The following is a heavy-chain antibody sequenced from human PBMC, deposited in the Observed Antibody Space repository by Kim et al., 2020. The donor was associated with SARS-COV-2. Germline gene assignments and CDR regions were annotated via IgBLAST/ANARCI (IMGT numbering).Heavy chain of an antibody. Sequence: EGSLRLSCAASGFTFSSSWMHWVRQAPGKGLVWLSHISNDGYTTAYADSVKGRFTVSRDNAKNTLYLQMNSLRAEDTAVYFCARSPSGPEGYWGQGTLVTVSS. CDR1: GFTFSSSW. J-gene: IGHJ4*02. CDR2: ISNDGYTT. CDR3: ARSPSGPEGY. V-gene: IGHV3-74*01.